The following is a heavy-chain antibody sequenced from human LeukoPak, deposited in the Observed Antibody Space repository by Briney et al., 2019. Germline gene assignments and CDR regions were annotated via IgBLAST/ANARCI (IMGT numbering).Heavy chain of an antibody. V-gene: IGHV3-9*01. CDR1: GFTFDDYA. CDR2: ITWNSAYI. D-gene: IGHD1-7*01. J-gene: IGHJ4*02. CDR3: VKDVRFGFTGTNYFDS. Sequence: PPGGSLRLSCEASGFTFDDYAMHWVRQAPGKGLEWVSFITWNSAYIDYADSVKGRFTISRDNAKNSLYLQMSSLRPDDTALYFCVKDVRFGFTGTNYFDSWGQGTLVTVSS.